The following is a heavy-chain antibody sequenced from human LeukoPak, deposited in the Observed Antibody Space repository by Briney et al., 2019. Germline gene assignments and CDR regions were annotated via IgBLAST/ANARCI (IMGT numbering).Heavy chain of an antibody. D-gene: IGHD6-19*01. CDR2: ISPSCGNR. V-gene: IGHV3-48*04. CDR1: GFIFGGYT. CDR3: ASRRSGWPNDAFDI. Sequence: QTGGSLRLSWVGSGFIFGGYTMNWVRQAPGKGLEWLSYISPSCGNRFYADSVKGRFTISRDNAKNSVFLQMNDLRAGDTALYYCASRRSGWPNDAFDIWGQGTMVIVTS. J-gene: IGHJ3*02.